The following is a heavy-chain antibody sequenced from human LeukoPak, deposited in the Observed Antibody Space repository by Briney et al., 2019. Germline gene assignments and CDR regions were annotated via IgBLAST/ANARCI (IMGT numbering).Heavy chain of an antibody. Sequence: PSESLSLTCPVSGYSISIGYYWGWIRLPPGKGLEGIGSIYHSRSTYYNPSQKSPVTISVDTSKNQFSLKLSSVTAADTAVYYCAGTFDYYDSSGYSVLGAFDIWGQGTMVTVSS. D-gene: IGHD3-22*01. V-gene: IGHV4-38-2*01. CDR3: AGTFDYYDSSGYSVLGAFDI. J-gene: IGHJ3*02. CDR2: IYHSRST. CDR1: GYSISIGYY.